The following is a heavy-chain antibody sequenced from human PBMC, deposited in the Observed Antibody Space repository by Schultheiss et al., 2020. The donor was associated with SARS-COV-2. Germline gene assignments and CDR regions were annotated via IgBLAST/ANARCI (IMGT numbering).Heavy chain of an antibody. V-gene: IGHV4-59*08. Sequence: GSLRLSCTVSGGSISSYYWSWIRQPPGKGLEWIGYIYYSGSTNYNPSLRSRVTISVDTSKNQFSLKLSSVTAADTAVYYCARWLKYCSSIRCYNWFDPWGQGTLVTVSS. CDR2: IYYSGST. CDR3: ARWLKYCSSIRCYNWFDP. J-gene: IGHJ5*02. CDR1: GGSISSYY. D-gene: IGHD2-2*01.